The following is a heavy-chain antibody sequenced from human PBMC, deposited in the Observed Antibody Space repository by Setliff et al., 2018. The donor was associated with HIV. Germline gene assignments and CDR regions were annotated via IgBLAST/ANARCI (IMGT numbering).Heavy chain of an antibody. V-gene: IGHV1-3*01. CDR2: INAGDGNT. CDR1: GYIFSNFA. CDR3: ARISGNDRGGYYYHYFGY. D-gene: IGHD3-22*01. J-gene: IGHJ4*02. Sequence: GASVKVSCKASGYIFSNFAMHWVRQVPGPRLEWMGWINAGDGNTKYSQNIQGRVTITRDTSATTVYMEVNSLRSEDTAVYYCARISGNDRGGYYYHYFGYWGQGTLVTVSS.